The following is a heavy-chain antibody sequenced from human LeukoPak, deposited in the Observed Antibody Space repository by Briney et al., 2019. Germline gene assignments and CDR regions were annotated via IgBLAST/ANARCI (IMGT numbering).Heavy chain of an antibody. D-gene: IGHD2-8*02. CDR3: ATQGIGLAGGYFDS. CDR2: VIPAFGTA. V-gene: IGHV1-69*06. Sequence: ASMKVSCKASGGSFSTFSINWVRQAPGQGLEWMGRVIPAFGTADYSQNFQGRVTFTADMSTAAAYMDLRSLRSDDTALYYCATQGIGLAGGYFDSWGQGTRVTVSS. J-gene: IGHJ4*02. CDR1: GGSFSTFS.